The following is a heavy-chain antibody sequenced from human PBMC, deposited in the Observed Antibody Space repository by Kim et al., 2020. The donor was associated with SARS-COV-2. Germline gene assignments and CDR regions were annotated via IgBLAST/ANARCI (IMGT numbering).Heavy chain of an antibody. CDR3: ARALGSTIGS. CDR2: IRPDGSEK. CDR1: GFTFSNFW. J-gene: IGHJ5*02. V-gene: IGHV3-7*04. D-gene: IGHD1-1*01. Sequence: GGSLRLSCEDSGFTFSNFWMSWVRQAPGKGLEWVANIRPDGSEKYYVDSVKGRFTISRDNAKNSLYLQMNSLRAEDTAIYYCARALGSTIGSWGQGTLVTVSS.